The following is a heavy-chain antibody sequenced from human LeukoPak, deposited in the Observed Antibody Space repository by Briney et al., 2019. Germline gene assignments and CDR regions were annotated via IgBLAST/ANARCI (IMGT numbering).Heavy chain of an antibody. J-gene: IGHJ6*03. CDR3: ARHDNCSGGSCDRDDYYYMDV. Sequence: SETLSLTCAVYGGSFSGYYWCWIRQPPGKGPEWIGEINHSGSTNHNPSLKSRVTISVDTSKNQFSLKLSSVAAADTAVYYCARHDNCSGGSCDRDDYYYMDVWGKGTTVTVSS. CDR2: INHSGST. D-gene: IGHD2-15*01. V-gene: IGHV4-34*01. CDR1: GGSFSGYY.